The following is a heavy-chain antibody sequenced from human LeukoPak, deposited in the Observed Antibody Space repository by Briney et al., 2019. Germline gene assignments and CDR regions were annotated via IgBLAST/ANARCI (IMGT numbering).Heavy chain of an antibody. D-gene: IGHD5-18*01. CDR1: GFTFSSFA. CDR2: ISSSSSSI. CDR3: ARASGDIVETATMGSY. V-gene: IGHV3-21*01. J-gene: IGHJ4*02. Sequence: GGSLRLSCAASGFTFSSFAMSWVRQAPGKGLEWVSSISSSSSSIYYADSVKGRFTISRDNAKNSLYLQMNSLRAEDTAVYYCARASGDIVETATMGSYWGQGTLVTVSS.